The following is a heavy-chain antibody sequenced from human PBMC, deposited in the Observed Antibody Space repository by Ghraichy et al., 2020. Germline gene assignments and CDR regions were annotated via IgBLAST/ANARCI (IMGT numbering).Heavy chain of an antibody. CDR3: ARRGRMVRGVIIPNPPYWYFDL. J-gene: IGHJ2*01. CDR2: INHSGST. Sequence: SETLSLTCAVYGGSFSGYYWSWIRQPPGKGLEWIGAINHSGSTNYNPSLKSRVTISVDTSKHQFSLKLSSVTAADTAVYYCARRGRMVRGVIIPNPPYWYFDLCGRGTLVTVSS. CDR1: GGSFSGYY. D-gene: IGHD3-10*01. V-gene: IGHV4-34*01.